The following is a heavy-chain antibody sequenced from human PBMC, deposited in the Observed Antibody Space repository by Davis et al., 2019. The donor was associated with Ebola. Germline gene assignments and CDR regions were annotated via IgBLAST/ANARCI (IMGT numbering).Heavy chain of an antibody. V-gene: IGHV3-33*01. CDR2: IWYDESHK. CDR3: ARGPTDFDY. Sequence: GESLKISCAASGFTFSSYGMHWVRQAPGKGLEWVAVIWYDESHKYYADSVKGRFTISRDNSKNTLYLQMNSLRAEDTAVYYCARGPTDFDYWGQGTLVTVSS. J-gene: IGHJ4*02. D-gene: IGHD4-17*01. CDR1: GFTFSSYG.